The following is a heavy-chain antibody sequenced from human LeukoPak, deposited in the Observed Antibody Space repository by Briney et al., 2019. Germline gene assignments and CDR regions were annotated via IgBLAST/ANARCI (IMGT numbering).Heavy chain of an antibody. Sequence: GGSLRLSCAASGFDFSSYGINWVRQAPGKGLEWVSGITASGGKTYSADSVKGRFTISRDSSNNTLYLQMNSLRAEDTAVYYCAKTTRTILFYYYYMDVWGKGTTVTISS. CDR3: AKTTRTILFYYYYMDV. CDR1: GFDFSSYG. J-gene: IGHJ6*03. CDR2: ITASGGKT. V-gene: IGHV3-23*01. D-gene: IGHD1-1*01.